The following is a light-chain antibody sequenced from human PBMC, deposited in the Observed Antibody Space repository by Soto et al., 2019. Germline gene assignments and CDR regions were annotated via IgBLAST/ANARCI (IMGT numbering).Light chain of an antibody. CDR1: SIGSKS. CDR3: QVWDSISDHVV. CDR2: DDT. J-gene: IGLJ2*01. Sequence: SYVLTQPPSVSVAPGQTARTTCGGNSIGSKSVHWYQQKPGQAPVLVVYDDTVRPSGIPERFSGSNSGNTATLTISRVEAGDEADYYCQVWDSISDHVVFGGGTKLTVL. V-gene: IGLV3-21*02.